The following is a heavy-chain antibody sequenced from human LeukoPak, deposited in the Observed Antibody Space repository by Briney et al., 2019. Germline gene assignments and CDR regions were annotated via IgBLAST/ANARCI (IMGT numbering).Heavy chain of an antibody. V-gene: IGHV3-74*01. Sequence: PGGSLRLSCGASGFTFSRTWMHWVRQAPGKGLVCVSRINSDGTSTVYADSVKGRFTISRDNAKNTVYLQMSGLRADDTAVYYCARVYSSSWSYYYYYMDVWGKGTTVTVSS. CDR3: ARVYSSSWSYYYYYMDV. J-gene: IGHJ6*03. D-gene: IGHD6-13*01. CDR2: INSDGTST. CDR1: GFTFSRTW.